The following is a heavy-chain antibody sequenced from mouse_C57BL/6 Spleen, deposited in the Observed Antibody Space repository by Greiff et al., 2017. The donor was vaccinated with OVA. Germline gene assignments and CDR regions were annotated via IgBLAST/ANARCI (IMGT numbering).Heavy chain of an antibody. CDR3: ARSVTGTDWYFDV. CDR1: GYSFTGYY. Sequence: EVQLQQSGPELVKPGASVKISCKASGYSFTGYYMNWVKQSPEKSLEWIGEINPSTGGTTYNQKFKAKANLTVDKSSSTAYMQLKSLTSEDSAVYYCARSVTGTDWYFDVGGTGTTVTVSS. D-gene: IGHD4-1*01. V-gene: IGHV1-42*01. CDR2: INPSTGGT. J-gene: IGHJ1*03.